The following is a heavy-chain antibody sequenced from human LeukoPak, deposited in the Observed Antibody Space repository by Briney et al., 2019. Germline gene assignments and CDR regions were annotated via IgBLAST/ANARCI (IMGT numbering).Heavy chain of an antibody. CDR1: GFTFSSYW. CDR2: ISSSSSYI. J-gene: IGHJ4*02. D-gene: IGHD2-15*01. V-gene: IGHV3-21*01. CDR3: ARIDCSGGSCYSFH. Sequence: PGGSLRLSCAASGFTFSSYWMHWVRQAPGKGLEWASSISSSSSYIYYADSVKGRFTISRDNAKNSLYLQMNSLRAEDTAVYYCARIDCSGGSCYSFHWGQGTLVTVSS.